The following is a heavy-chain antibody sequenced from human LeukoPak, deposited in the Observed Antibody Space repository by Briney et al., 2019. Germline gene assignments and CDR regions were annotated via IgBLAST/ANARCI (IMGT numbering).Heavy chain of an antibody. CDR2: IYHSGST. V-gene: IGHV4-38-2*02. Sequence: SETLSLTCTVSGYSISSGYYWGWIRQPPGKGLEWIGSIYHSGSTYYIPSLKSRVTISVDTSKNQFSLKLSSVTAADTAVYYCARQYSSSWKGAPSLGGFDYWGQGTLVTVSS. CDR3: ARQYSSSWKGAPSLGGFDY. D-gene: IGHD6-13*01. J-gene: IGHJ4*02. CDR1: GYSISSGYY.